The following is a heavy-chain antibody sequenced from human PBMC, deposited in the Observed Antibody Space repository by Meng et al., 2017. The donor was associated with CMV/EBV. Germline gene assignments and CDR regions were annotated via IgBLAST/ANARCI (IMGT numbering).Heavy chain of an antibody. CDR3: ARDTDYDILTGLSPTLVPNWFDH. V-gene: IGHV3-21*01. CDR1: GFTFSSYS. CDR2: ISSSSSCI. J-gene: IGHJ5*02. D-gene: IGHD3-9*01. Sequence: GESLKISCAASGFTFSSYSMNWVRQAPGKGLEWVSAISSSSSCIYYADSVKGRFTISRDKGKNSLYPQMNSLKAEDTAVYYCARDTDYDILTGLSPTLVPNWFDHWGQGTLVTVSS.